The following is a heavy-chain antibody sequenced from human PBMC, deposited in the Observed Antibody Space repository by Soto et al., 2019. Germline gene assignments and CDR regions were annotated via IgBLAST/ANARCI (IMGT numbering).Heavy chain of an antibody. Sequence: QLQLQESGPGLVKPSETMSLTCTASGGSISSYYWSWIRQPPGKALEWIGHIYNGGSTNYNPSLKSRVIISVDMSKKQLSLKLSSVTAADTAVYYCAQSTGWPGFDYWGQGALVTVSS. J-gene: IGHJ4*02. CDR1: GGSISSYY. V-gene: IGHV4-59*03. CDR2: IYNGGST. D-gene: IGHD6-19*01. CDR3: AQSTGWPGFDY.